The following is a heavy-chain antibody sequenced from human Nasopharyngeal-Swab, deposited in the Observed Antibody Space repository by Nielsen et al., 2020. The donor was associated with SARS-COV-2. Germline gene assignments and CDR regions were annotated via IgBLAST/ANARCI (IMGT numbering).Heavy chain of an antibody. Sequence: GESLKISCVASGFTFSSFWMHWVRQVLGKGLVWISRISGDGSSTSYADSVKGRLTISRDNAKNTLYLQINTLTGEDTAVYHCARGSGPHGSWDYWGQGTLVTVSS. CDR3: ARGSGPHGSWDY. CDR2: ISGDGSST. V-gene: IGHV3-74*01. J-gene: IGHJ4*02. CDR1: GFTFSSFW. D-gene: IGHD1-26*01.